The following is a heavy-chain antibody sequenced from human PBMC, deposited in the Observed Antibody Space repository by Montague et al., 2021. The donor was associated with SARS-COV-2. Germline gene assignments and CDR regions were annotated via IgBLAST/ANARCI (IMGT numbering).Heavy chain of an antibody. V-gene: IGHV4-31*03. D-gene: IGHD3-22*01. CDR3: ARVQGITMIVVVIGAFDI. J-gene: IGHJ3*02. Sequence: TLSLTCTVSGGSISSGGYYWSWIRQHPGKGLERIGSIYYSGSTYYNPSLKSRVTISVDTSKNQFSLKLSSVTAADTAVYYCARVQGITMIVVVIGAFDIWGQGTMVTVSS. CDR2: IYYSGST. CDR1: GGSISSGGYY.